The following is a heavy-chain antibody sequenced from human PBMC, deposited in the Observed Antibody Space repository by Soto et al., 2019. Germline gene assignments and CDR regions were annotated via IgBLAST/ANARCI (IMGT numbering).Heavy chain of an antibody. V-gene: IGHV3-33*01. D-gene: IGHD1-26*01. Sequence: QVQLVESGGGVVQPGRSLRLSCAASGFTFSSYGMHWVRQAPGKGLEWVAVIWYDGSNKYYADSVKGRFTISRDNSKKTLYLQMNSLRAEDTAVYYCARTTTRDSFDIWGQGTMVTVSS. J-gene: IGHJ3*02. CDR3: ARTTTRDSFDI. CDR1: GFTFSSYG. CDR2: IWYDGSNK.